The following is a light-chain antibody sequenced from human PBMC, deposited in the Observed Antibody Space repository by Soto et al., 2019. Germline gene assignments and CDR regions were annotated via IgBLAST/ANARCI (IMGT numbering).Light chain of an antibody. V-gene: IGKV1-33*01. Sequence: DIQMTQSPSSLSASVGDRVTITCQASQDISNYLNWYQQKPGKAPKLLIYDASKLETGVPSRFRGSGSRTDFTFTISSLQPEDIATYYCQQYDNLPLTFGGGTKVEIK. CDR1: QDISNY. CDR3: QQYDNLPLT. J-gene: IGKJ4*01. CDR2: DAS.